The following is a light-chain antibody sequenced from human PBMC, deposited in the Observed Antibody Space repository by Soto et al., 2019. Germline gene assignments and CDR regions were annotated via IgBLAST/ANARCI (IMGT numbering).Light chain of an antibody. CDR2: TGS. J-gene: IGKJ5*01. CDR1: QGIKNW. V-gene: IGKV1-12*01. Sequence: DIQMTQSPSYVAASVGERVTITCRASQGIKNWLAWYQQKPGKAPNLLIYTGSSLQSGVPSRFSGSGSGTDFTLTINSLQPADFATYYCQQAASFPITFGQGTRLEIK. CDR3: QQAASFPIT.